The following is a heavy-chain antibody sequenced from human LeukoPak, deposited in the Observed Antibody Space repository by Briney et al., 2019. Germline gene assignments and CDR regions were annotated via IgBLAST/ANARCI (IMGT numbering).Heavy chain of an antibody. CDR3: GRHDGDFPFDY. Sequence: GGSLKTSCKGSGYSFTSYWNGWVRPLPGKGLEWMGIIYPGDCDTRYSPSFEGQVTTSADKSNSTAYQQMRSLKASSTPMYLSGRHDGDFPFDYWGKGNLVPVSS. CDR1: GYSFTSYW. CDR2: IYPGDCDT. J-gene: IGHJ4*02. V-gene: IGHV5-51*01. D-gene: IGHD4-17*01.